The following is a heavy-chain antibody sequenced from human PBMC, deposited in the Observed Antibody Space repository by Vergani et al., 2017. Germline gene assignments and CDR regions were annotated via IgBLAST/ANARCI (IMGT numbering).Heavy chain of an antibody. D-gene: IGHD3-9*01. J-gene: IGHJ6*02. CDR2: IYYSGST. CDR1: GGSFNTYY. Sequence: QVQLEESGPGLVKPSVTLSLTCTVSGGSFNTYYWSWIRQSPGKGLEWIGYIYYSGSTNYNPSLNSRVTMSVDTSKNQFSLKLRSVTAAETAVYFCASVMYRDEASTGYRLEGMDIWGQGTTVTISS. CDR3: ASVMYRDEASTGYRLEGMDI. V-gene: IGHV4-59*13.